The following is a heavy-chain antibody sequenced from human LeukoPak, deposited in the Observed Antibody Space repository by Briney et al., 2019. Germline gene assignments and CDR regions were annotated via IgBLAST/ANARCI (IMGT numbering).Heavy chain of an antibody. J-gene: IGHJ3*02. CDR3: ARRVVATKGDAFDI. CDR1: GSTFTSYY. V-gene: IGHV1-46*01. Sequence: GASVTVSCTASGSTFTSYYMHWVRQAPGQGLEWMGIINPSGGSTSYAQKFQGRVTMTRDTSTSTVYMELSSLRSEDTAVYYCARRVVATKGDAFDIWGQGTMVTVSS. CDR2: INPSGGST. D-gene: IGHD5-12*01.